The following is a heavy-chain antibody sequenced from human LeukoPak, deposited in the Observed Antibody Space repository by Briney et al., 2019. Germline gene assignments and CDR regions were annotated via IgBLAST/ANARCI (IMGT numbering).Heavy chain of an antibody. J-gene: IGHJ4*02. V-gene: IGHV3-21*01. CDR2: VNTVSSYI. Sequence: PGGSLRLSCAASGFTFSAYSMNWVRQAPGKGLEWVASVNTVSSYIYYEDSMRGRFTISRDNAKNSLFLQMNSLRAEDTAVYYCARLRRNSDRSDFFYYYDHWGQGTLVTVSS. D-gene: IGHD3-22*01. CDR1: GFTFSAYS. CDR3: ARLRRNSDRSDFFYYYDH.